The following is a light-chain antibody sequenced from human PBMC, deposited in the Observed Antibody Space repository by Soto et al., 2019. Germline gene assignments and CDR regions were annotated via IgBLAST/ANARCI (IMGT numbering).Light chain of an antibody. CDR3: QHYNSYSEA. Sequence: QMTQSPSTLSGSVGDRVTITCRASQTISSWLPWYQQKPGKAPKLLIYQASTLQSGVPSRFSGSGSGTEFTLTISSLQPDDFATYYCQHYNSYSEAFGQGTKVDI. V-gene: IGKV1-5*03. CDR2: QAS. CDR1: QTISSW. J-gene: IGKJ1*01.